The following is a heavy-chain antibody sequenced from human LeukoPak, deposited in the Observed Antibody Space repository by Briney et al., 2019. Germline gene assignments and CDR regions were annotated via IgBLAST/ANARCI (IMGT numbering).Heavy chain of an antibody. J-gene: IGHJ6*02. CDR1: GFTFSSYW. Sequence: GGSLRLSCAASGFTFSSYWMSWVRQAPGKGLEWVANIKQDGSEKYYVDSVKGRFTISRDNAKNSLYLQMNGLRAEDTAVYYCARDSYYDFWSGYYYGMDVWGQGTTVTVSS. D-gene: IGHD3-3*01. V-gene: IGHV3-7*03. CDR3: ARDSYYDFWSGYYYGMDV. CDR2: IKQDGSEK.